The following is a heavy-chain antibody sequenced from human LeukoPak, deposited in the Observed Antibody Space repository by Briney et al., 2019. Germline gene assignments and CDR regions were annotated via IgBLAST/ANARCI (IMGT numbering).Heavy chain of an antibody. CDR2: INPNSGGT. J-gene: IGHJ5*02. CDR3: ARSRYNWGSHDLGYNWFDP. V-gene: IGHV1-2*02. D-gene: IGHD1-1*01. CDR1: GYTFTGYY. Sequence: GASVKVSRKASGYTFTGYYMHWVRQAPGQGLEWMGWINPNSGGTNYAQKFQGRVTMTRDTSISTAYMELSRLRSDDTAVYYCARSRYNWGSHDLGYNWFDPWGQGTLVTVSS.